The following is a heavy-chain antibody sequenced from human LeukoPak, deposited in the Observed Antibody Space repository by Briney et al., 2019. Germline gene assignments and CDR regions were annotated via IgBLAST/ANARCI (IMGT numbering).Heavy chain of an antibody. CDR2: INTYTGNP. V-gene: IGHV7-4-1*02. Sequence: ASVKVSCKASGYTFTSYAMNWVRQAPAQGLEWMGWINTYTGNPTYAQGFTGRLVFSLDTSVSTAYLQISSLKDEDTAVYYCARWDYDSSGYALYYFDYWGQGTLVTVSS. D-gene: IGHD3-22*01. CDR3: ARWDYDSSGYALYYFDY. J-gene: IGHJ4*02. CDR1: GYTFTSYA.